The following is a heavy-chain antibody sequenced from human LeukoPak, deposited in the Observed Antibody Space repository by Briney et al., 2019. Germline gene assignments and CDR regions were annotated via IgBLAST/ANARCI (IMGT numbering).Heavy chain of an antibody. CDR2: ISYDGSNK. V-gene: IGHV3-30*03. CDR1: GFTFSSYS. Sequence: GGSLRLSCAASGFTFSSYSMHWVRQAPGKGLEWVAVISYDGSNKYYADSVKGRFTISRDNAKNSLYLQMNSLRAEDTAVYYCARDLPNSSGWHDYWGQGTLVTVSS. D-gene: IGHD6-19*01. CDR3: ARDLPNSSGWHDY. J-gene: IGHJ4*02.